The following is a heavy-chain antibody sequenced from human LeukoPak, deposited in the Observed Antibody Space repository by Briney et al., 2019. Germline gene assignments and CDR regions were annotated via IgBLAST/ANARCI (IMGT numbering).Heavy chain of an antibody. CDR1: GFTFSSYW. Sequence: GGSLRLSCAASGFTFSSYWMSWVRQAPGKGLEWVANIKQDGSEKYYVDSVKGRFTISRDNAKNSLYLQMNSLRAEDTAVYYCAKDYYDSSGYYAGMVFDYWGQGTLVTVSS. D-gene: IGHD3-22*01. CDR3: AKDYYDSSGYYAGMVFDY. CDR2: IKQDGSEK. J-gene: IGHJ4*02. V-gene: IGHV3-7*03.